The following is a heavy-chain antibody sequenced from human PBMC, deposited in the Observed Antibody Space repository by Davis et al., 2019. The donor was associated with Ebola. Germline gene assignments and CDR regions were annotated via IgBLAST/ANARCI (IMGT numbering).Heavy chain of an antibody. CDR3: ARLLTYYYGSGIYQSPCFFDY. CDR2: IYYSGST. CDR1: GYSIISSYY. V-gene: IGHV4-39*01. D-gene: IGHD3-10*01. Sequence: MPSEPLSPTCRVPGYSIISSYYWGWVRQPPGKGLEWIGSIYYSGSTYYNPSLKSRVTISVDTSKKQFSLKLSSVTAADTAVYYCARLLTYYYGSGIYQSPCFFDYWGQGTLVIVSS. J-gene: IGHJ4*02.